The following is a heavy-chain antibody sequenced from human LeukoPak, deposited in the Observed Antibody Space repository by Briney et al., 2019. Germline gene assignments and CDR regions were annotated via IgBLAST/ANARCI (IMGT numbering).Heavy chain of an antibody. Sequence: SETLSLTCTVSGGSISSYYMTWIRQPPGKELEWIGYIYKSGSTNYNPSVQSRLSMSVDTSNNQVSLKLTSVTAADTAVYYCARRATTGPPYYLDYWGQGTLVTVSS. CDR3: ARRATTGPPYYLDY. CDR1: GGSISSYY. V-gene: IGHV4-59*08. D-gene: IGHD1-26*01. J-gene: IGHJ4*02. CDR2: IYKSGST.